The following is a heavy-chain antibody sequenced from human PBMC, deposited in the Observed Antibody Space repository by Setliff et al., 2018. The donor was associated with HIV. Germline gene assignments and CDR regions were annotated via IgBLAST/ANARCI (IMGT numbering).Heavy chain of an antibody. V-gene: IGHV1-69*05. D-gene: IGHD6-13*01. J-gene: IGHJ6*02. CDR1: GGTFSSYG. CDR2: IIPMFGTG. Sequence: SVKVSCKASGGTFSSYGISWVRQAPGQGLEWMGGIIPMFGTGFYAQKFRDRVTITTDENRSTAYMELNSLRPEDTGVFYCARVGHISSYHYYGMDVWGQGTTVTVSS. CDR3: ARVGHISSYHYYGMDV.